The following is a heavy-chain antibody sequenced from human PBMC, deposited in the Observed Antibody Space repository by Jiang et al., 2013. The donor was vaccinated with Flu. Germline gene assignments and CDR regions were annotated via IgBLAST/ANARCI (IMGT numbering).Heavy chain of an antibody. J-gene: IGHJ3*02. V-gene: IGHV4-4*07. CDR1: YY. Sequence: YYWSWIRQPAGKGLEWIGRIYTSGSTNYNPSLKSRVTMSVDTSKNQFSLKLSSVTAADTAVYYCARADSSGYNWGGLRQMEAFDIWGQGTMVTVSS. CDR3: ARADSSGYNWGGLRQMEAFDI. CDR2: IYTSGST. D-gene: IGHD3-22*01.